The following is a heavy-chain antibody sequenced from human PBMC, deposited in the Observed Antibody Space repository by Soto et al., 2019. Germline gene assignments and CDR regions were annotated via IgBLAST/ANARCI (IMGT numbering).Heavy chain of an antibody. J-gene: IGHJ6*02. CDR3: ARAGEITIAVAGHYGMDV. CDR2: IIPIFGTA. D-gene: IGHD6-19*01. V-gene: IGHV1-69*06. CDR1: GGSFSSYA. Sequence: SVKVSCKASGGSFSSYAIIWVRQAPGQGLEWMGGIIPIFGTANYAQKFQGRVTITADKSTSTAYMELSSLRSEDTAVYYCARAGEITIAVAGHYGMDVWGQGTTVTVPS.